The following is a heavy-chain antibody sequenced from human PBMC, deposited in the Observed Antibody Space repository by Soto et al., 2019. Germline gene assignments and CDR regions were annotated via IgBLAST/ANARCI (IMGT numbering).Heavy chain of an antibody. V-gene: IGHV3-74*01. Sequence: GGSLRFSCAASGFTFSSYWMHWVRQAPGKGLVWVSRINSDGSSTSYADSVKGRFTISRDNAKNTLYLQMNSLRAEDTAVYYCARDCSGGSCYSLLVYYYYYMDVWGKGTTVTVSS. D-gene: IGHD2-15*01. CDR2: INSDGSST. J-gene: IGHJ6*03. CDR1: GFTFSSYW. CDR3: ARDCSGGSCYSLLVYYYYYMDV.